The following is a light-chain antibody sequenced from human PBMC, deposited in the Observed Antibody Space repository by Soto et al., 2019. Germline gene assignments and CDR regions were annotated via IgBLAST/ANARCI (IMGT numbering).Light chain of an antibody. J-gene: IGKJ1*01. CDR2: AAS. CDR1: QGISSY. CDR3: QHYNSYSEA. V-gene: IGKV1-8*01. Sequence: AIRMTQSPSSLSASTGDRVTITCRASQGISSYLAWYQQKPGKAPKLLIYAASTLKSGVPSGFSGSGSGTEFTLTISSLQPDDFATYYCQHYNSYSEAFGQGTKV.